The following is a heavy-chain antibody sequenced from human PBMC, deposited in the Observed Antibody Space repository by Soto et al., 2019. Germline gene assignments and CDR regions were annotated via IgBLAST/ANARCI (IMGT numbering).Heavy chain of an antibody. V-gene: IGHV1-18*01. CDR2: ISTYNGNT. CDR1: GYNFTSYG. J-gene: IGHJ4*02. CDR3: ARDCSYGMFGY. Sequence: QVQLVQSGAEVKKPGASVKVSCKASGYNFTSYGITWVRQAPGQGLEWMGWISTYNGNTNSAQKLQGRVTMTTDTSTSIAYMELRSVRSDDTAVYYCARDCSYGMFGYWGQGTLVTVSS. D-gene: IGHD5-18*01.